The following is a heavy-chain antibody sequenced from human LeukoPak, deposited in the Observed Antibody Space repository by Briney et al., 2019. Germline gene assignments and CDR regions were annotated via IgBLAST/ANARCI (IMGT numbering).Heavy chain of an antibody. CDR2: IWYDGSNK. Sequence: GGSLRLSCAASGFTFSSYGMHWVRQAPGKGLEWVAVIWYDGSNKYYADSVKGRLTISRDNSKNTLYLQMNSLRAEDTAVYYCARDWYSGSYKTGVFDYWGQGTLVTVSS. CDR3: ARDWYSGSYKTGVFDY. V-gene: IGHV3-33*01. CDR1: GFTFSSYG. D-gene: IGHD1-26*01. J-gene: IGHJ4*02.